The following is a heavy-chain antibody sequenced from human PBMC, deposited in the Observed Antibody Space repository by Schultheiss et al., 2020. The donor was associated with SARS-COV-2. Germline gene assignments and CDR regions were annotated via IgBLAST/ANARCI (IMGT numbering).Heavy chain of an antibody. J-gene: IGHJ6*02. CDR1: GYSISSGYY. CDR3: AKMGVILESYAMTV. D-gene: IGHD5-24*01. V-gene: IGHV4-38-2*01. Sequence: SQTLSLTCAVSGYSISSGYYWGWIRQPPGKGLEWIGYIYHSGSTTYNPSLKSRVTMSIDSSKNQFSLKLSSLTAADTAVYFCAKMGVILESYAMTVWGQGTTVTVSS. CDR2: IYHSGST.